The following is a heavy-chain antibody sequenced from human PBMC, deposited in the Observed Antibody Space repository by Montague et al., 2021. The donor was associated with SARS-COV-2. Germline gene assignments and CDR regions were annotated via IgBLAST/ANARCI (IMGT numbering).Heavy chain of an antibody. D-gene: IGHD6-13*01. CDR2: IHHSGST. J-gene: IGHJ6*02. CDR3: ARHGYTTVWSGMDV. V-gene: IGHV4-39*01. Sequence: SETLSLTCTVSGGSISSSTYYWGWIRQPPGKGLEWIGSIHHSGSTYYNPSLETRVTISVDTSTNQFSLKLSSVTAADTAVFYCARHGYTTVWSGMDVWGQGITVTVSS. CDR1: GGSISSSTYY.